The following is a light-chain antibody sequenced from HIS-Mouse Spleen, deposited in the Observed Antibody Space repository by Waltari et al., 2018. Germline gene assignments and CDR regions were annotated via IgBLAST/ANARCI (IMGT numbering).Light chain of an antibody. CDR2: KAS. J-gene: IGKJ1*01. V-gene: IGKV1-5*03. CDR3: QQYNSYWT. Sequence: DIQMTQSPSTLSASVGDRVTITCRASQSISSWLAWYQQKPGKAPKLLSYKASSLESGGPSRFSGSGSGTEFTLTISSLQPDDFATYYCQQYNSYWTFGQGTKVEIK. CDR1: QSISSW.